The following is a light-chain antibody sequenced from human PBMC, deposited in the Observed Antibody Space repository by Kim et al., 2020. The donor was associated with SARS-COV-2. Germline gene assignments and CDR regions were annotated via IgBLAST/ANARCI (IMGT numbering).Light chain of an antibody. CDR1: SLRNYY. CDR3: NSRDSSGDHVV. V-gene: IGLV3-19*01. CDR2: GKY. Sequence: SSELTQDPDVSVALGQTVRLTCQGDSLRNYYATWYQQRPGQAPVLVLYGKYNRPSGIPDRFSGSASGNTASLTITGAQAEDEADYYCNSRDSSGDHVVFGGGTQLT. J-gene: IGLJ3*02.